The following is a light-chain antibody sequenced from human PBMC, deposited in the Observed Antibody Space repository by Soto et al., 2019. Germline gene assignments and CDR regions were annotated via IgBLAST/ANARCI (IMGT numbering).Light chain of an antibody. CDR3: QQYTQWPRT. J-gene: IGKJ1*01. V-gene: IGKV3-15*01. CDR1: QSVKSN. Sequence: VLTQSPSTLSVSPGFRSTLACRASQSVKSNLAWYQQKTGQAPRLLIHGASTRATGIPARFSGSGYGTEFNLIISSLQPEDFAVYYCQQYTQWPRTFGQGTKVDIK. CDR2: GAS.